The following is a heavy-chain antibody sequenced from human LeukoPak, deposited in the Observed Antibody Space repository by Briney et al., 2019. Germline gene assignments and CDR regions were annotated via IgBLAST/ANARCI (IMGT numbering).Heavy chain of an antibody. CDR2: INPNSGET. D-gene: IGHD4-11*01. CDR1: GYTFTDYY. CDR3: ARDRDYSNTERGFDY. Sequence: APVTVSCKTSGYTFTDYYIHWVRQAPGQGLEWMGWINPNSGETNSAQKFQGRVTMTGDTSISTAYMELRRVTSDDTAVYYCARDRDYSNTERGFDYWGQGTLVTVSS. V-gene: IGHV1-2*02. J-gene: IGHJ4*02.